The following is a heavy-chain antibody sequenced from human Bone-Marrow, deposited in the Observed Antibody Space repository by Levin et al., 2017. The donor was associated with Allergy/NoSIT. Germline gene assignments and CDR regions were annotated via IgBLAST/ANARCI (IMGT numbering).Heavy chain of an antibody. V-gene: IGHV3-48*01. J-gene: IGHJ5*02. CDR1: GFILSRDS. Sequence: PGESLKISCAGSGFILSRDSINWVRQAPGKGLEWVSYISSGVNAIYYSDSVEGRFTVSRDNAKNSVYLQMNSLRAEDTAVYYCARGAELDPWGQGTLVIVSS. CDR2: ISSGVNAI. CDR3: ARGAELDP.